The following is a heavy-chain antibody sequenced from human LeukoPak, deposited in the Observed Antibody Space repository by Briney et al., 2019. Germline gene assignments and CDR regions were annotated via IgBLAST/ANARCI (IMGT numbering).Heavy chain of an antibody. Sequence: SGGSLRLSCAASGSTFGNYYMSWVRQAPGKGLEWVANIKHDGNWKFYADSVKGRFTISRDNAKNSLYLQMNSLRAEDTAVYYCARGGIAPHWGQGTLVTVSS. CDR3: ARGGIAPH. CDR2: IKHDGNWK. J-gene: IGHJ4*02. V-gene: IGHV3-7*01. CDR1: GSTFGNYY. D-gene: IGHD6-13*01.